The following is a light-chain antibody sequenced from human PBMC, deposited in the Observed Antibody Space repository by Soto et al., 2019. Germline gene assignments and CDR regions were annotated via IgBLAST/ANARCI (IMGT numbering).Light chain of an antibody. CDR2: AAS. CDR3: QRYNTGT. V-gene: IGKV1-27*01. Sequence: DIQMTQSPSSLSASVGDRVTITCRASQGISSYLAWYQHKPGKVPKLLIYAASTLQLGVPPRFSGSGSGTDFTLTISSLQPEDVATYYCQRYNTGTFGQGTKVEIK. CDR1: QGISSY. J-gene: IGKJ1*01.